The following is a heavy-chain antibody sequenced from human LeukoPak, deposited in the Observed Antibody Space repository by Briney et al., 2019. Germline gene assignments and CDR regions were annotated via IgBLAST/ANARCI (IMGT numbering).Heavy chain of an antibody. CDR1: GYTFTGYY. J-gene: IGHJ3*02. D-gene: IGHD3-10*01. CDR3: ASPNYYGSGISDAFDI. Sequence: ASAKVSCKASGYTFTGYYMHWVRQAPGQGPEWMGWINPNSGGTNYAQKFQGRVTMTRDTSISTAYMELSRLRSDDTAVYYCASPNYYGSGISDAFDIWGQGTMVTVSS. V-gene: IGHV1-2*02. CDR2: INPNSGGT.